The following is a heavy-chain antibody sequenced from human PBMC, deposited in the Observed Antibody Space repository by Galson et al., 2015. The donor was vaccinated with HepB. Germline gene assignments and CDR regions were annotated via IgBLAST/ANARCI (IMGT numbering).Heavy chain of an antibody. CDR3: ARGAGWADP. J-gene: IGHJ5*02. V-gene: IGHV3-11*01. CDR1: GFTFSEFY. CDR2: ISGSGTTA. D-gene: IGHD3-16*01. Sequence: SLRLSCAASGFTFSEFYMTWIRQAPGKGLEWISYISGSGTTAFYADSVKGRFTVSRDNAKKSLYLQMNSLRAEDTAIYYCARGAGWADPWGQGTLVIVSS.